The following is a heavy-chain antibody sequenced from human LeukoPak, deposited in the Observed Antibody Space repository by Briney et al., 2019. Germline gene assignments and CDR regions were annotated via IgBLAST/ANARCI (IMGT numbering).Heavy chain of an antibody. Sequence: PGGSLRLSCAASGFTFSRYWMSWVRQAPGKGLEWVANINPDGSEKYYADSVKGRFAISRDNAENSLYLQMNSLRAEDTAVYYCARYGNGAWLAHYAFDSWGQGTMVTVSS. J-gene: IGHJ3*02. V-gene: IGHV3-7*01. D-gene: IGHD6-19*01. CDR1: GFTFSRYW. CDR3: ARYGNGAWLAHYAFDS. CDR2: INPDGSEK.